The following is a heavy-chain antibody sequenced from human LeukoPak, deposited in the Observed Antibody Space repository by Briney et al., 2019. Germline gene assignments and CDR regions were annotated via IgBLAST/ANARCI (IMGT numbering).Heavy chain of an antibody. J-gene: IGHJ4*02. CDR2: IYYSGST. Sequence: SETLSLTCTVSGGSISSYYWSWIRQAPGKGLEWIGHIYYSGSTNYNPSLKSRVTISIDTSKNQFSLRLSSVTAADTAVYYCARGAAGYSYGWGQGTLVTVSS. V-gene: IGHV4-59*01. D-gene: IGHD5-18*01. CDR3: ARGAAGYSYG. CDR1: GGSISSYY.